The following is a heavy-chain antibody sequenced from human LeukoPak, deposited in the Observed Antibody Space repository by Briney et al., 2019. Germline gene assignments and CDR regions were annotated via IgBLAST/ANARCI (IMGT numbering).Heavy chain of an antibody. J-gene: IGHJ5*02. V-gene: IGHV1-69*04. D-gene: IGHD6-19*01. CDR2: IMPFLGMA. Sequence: SVKVSCKASGGIFSSYAIIRLRQAPRQGREWMGRIMPFLGMANHAQNFQGRVTISADKATSTAYMELSSLTSEDTAVYFCARDADIAVAGISSANWFDPWGQGTLVTVSA. CDR1: GGIFSSYA. CDR3: ARDADIAVAGISSANWFDP.